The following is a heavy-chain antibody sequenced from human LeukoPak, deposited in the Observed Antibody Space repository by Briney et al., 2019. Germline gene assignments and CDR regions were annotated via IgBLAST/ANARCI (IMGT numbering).Heavy chain of an antibody. CDR1: GGSISSSSYY. V-gene: IGHV4-39*07. D-gene: IGHD5-18*01. Sequence: DPSETLSLTCTVSGGSISSSSYYWGWIRQPPGKGLEWIGSIYYSGSTYYNPSLKSRVTISVDTSKNQFSLKLSSVTAADTAVYYCARERDTAMVKVDAFDIWGQGTMVTVSS. CDR2: IYYSGST. CDR3: ARERDTAMVKVDAFDI. J-gene: IGHJ3*02.